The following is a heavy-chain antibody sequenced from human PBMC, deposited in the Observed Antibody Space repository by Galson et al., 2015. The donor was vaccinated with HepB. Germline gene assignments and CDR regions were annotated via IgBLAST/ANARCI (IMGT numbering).Heavy chain of an antibody. D-gene: IGHD2-15*01. Sequence: SLRLSCAVSGFTFSSYGMHWVRQAPGKGLEWVAVISYDGSNKYYADSVKGRFTISRDNSKNTLYLQMNSLRAEDTAVYYCAKGWWWLAAREEYFDFWGQGTLVTVSS. CDR2: ISYDGSNK. V-gene: IGHV3-30*18. J-gene: IGHJ4*02. CDR1: GFTFSSYG. CDR3: AKGWWWLAAREEYFDF.